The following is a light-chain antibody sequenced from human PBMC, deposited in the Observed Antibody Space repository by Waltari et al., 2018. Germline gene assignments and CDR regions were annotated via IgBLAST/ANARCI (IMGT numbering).Light chain of an antibody. CDR2: GAS. CDR3: QQYNNWPLT. CDR1: RSVNSN. Sequence: EVVLTQSPDTLSVSPGERATLSCRTSRSVNSNLAWYQHKPGQAPSLLMYGASTRPTGIPARFSGSESGTELTLTITSLQSEDFAVYYCQQYNNWPLTFGGGTKVEI. J-gene: IGKJ4*01. V-gene: IGKV3-15*01.